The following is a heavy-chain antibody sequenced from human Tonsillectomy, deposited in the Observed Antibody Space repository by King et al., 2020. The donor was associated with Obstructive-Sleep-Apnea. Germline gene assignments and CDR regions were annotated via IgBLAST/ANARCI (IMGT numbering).Heavy chain of an antibody. CDR1: GFTFGDYA. V-gene: IGHV3-49*03. CDR2: IRRKAYGVTT. J-gene: IGHJ4*02. CDR3: TRVGLDLIDFDC. D-gene: IGHD3/OR15-3a*01. Sequence: VQLVESGGGLVQPGRSLRLSCTASGFTFGDYAMSWFRQAPGKGLEWVGFIRRKAYGVTTEYAASVKGRFTISRDDSKSIPYLQMNSLKTEETAVYYCTRVGLDLIDFDCWGQGTLVTVSS.